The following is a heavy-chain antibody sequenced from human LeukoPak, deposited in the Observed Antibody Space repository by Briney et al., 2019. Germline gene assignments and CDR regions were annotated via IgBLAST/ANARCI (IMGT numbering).Heavy chain of an antibody. CDR1: GFTVSSNY. V-gene: IGHV3-66*01. D-gene: IGHD3-16*01. Sequence: GGSLRLSCAASGFTVSSNYMSWVRQAPGKGLEWVSVIYSGGSTYYADSVKGRFTISRDNSKNTLYLQMNSLRAEDTAVYYCAREIRGGVADAFDIWGQGTMVTVSS. CDR3: AREIRGGVADAFDI. CDR2: IYSGGST. J-gene: IGHJ3*02.